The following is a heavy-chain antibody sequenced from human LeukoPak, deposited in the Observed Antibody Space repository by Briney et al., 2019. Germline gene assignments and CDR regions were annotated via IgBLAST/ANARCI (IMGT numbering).Heavy chain of an antibody. CDR1: GFTFSSYG. V-gene: IGHV3-33*01. CDR2: IWYDGSNK. Sequence: GGSLRLSCAASGFTFSSYGMHWVRQAPGKGLEWVAVIWYDGSNKYYADSVKGRFTISRDNSKNTLYLQMNSLRAEDTAVYYCARDPPIFGVGTNYYYGMDVWGQGTMVTVSS. D-gene: IGHD3-3*01. CDR3: ARDPPIFGVGTNYYYGMDV. J-gene: IGHJ6*02.